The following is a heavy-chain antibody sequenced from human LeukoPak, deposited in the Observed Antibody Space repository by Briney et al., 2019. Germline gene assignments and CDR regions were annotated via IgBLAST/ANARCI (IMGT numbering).Heavy chain of an antibody. CDR1: GGSMSSYY. Sequence: SETLSLTCTVSGGSMSSYYWSWIRQPPGKGLEWIGYIFYNGGTNYNPSLKSRVTISVDSSKNQFSLKLSSVTAADTAVYYCARGVSSAAFDIWGQGTMVTVSS. CDR3: ARGVSSAAFDI. D-gene: IGHD3-22*01. J-gene: IGHJ3*02. V-gene: IGHV4-59*01. CDR2: IFYNGGT.